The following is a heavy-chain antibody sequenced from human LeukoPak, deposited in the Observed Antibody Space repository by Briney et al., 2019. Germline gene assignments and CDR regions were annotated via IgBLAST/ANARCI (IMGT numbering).Heavy chain of an antibody. V-gene: IGHV1-69*13. D-gene: IGHD3-16*02. CDR1: GGTFSNYS. CDR3: ARSPLSRVWGSYRYNWFDP. CDR2: IIPIFATT. J-gene: IGHJ5*02. Sequence: GASVKVSCKASGGTFSNYSISWVRQAPGQGLEWMGGIIPIFATTDHAQKVRGRVTITADESTSTAYMELSSLRSEDTAVYYCARSPLSRVWGSYRYNWFDPWGQGTLVTVSS.